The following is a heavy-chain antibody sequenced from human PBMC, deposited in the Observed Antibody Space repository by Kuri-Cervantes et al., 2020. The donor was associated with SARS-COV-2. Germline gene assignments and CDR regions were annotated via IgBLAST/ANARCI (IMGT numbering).Heavy chain of an antibody. CDR1: GFSLTSTGMC. V-gene: IGHV2-70*01. CDR3: ARHRSGSYCDY. CDR2: IDWDDNK. D-gene: IGHD6-19*01. Sequence: SGPTLVKPTQTLTLTCTFSGFSLTSTGMCVIWIRQPPGRALEWLAFIDWDDNKYYSTSLETRLTISKDTSKSQVILTMRNMDPADTATYYFARHRSGSYCDYWGQGTPVTVSS. J-gene: IGHJ4*02.